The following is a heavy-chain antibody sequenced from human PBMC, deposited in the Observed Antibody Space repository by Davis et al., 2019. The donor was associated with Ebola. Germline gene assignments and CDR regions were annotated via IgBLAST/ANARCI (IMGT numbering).Heavy chain of an antibody. J-gene: IGHJ4*02. V-gene: IGHV4-59*01. Sequence: PSETLSLTCTVSGGSISSYYWSWIRQPPGKGLEWIGYIYYSGSTNYNPSLKSRVTISVDTSKNQFSLKLSSVTAADTAVYYCAREPGYCSSTSCLKYFDYWGQGTLVTVSS. CDR1: GGSISSYY. CDR2: IYYSGST. CDR3: AREPGYCSSTSCLKYFDY. D-gene: IGHD2-2*01.